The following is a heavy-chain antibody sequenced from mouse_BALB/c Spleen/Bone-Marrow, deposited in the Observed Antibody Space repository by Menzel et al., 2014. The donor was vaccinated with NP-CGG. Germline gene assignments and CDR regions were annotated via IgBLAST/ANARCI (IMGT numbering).Heavy chain of an antibody. Sequence: DVKLQESGPGLVKPSQTVSLPCTVTGISITTGNYRWSWIRQFPGNKLEWIGYIYYSGTITYNPSLTSRTTITRDTSXNQFFLEMNSLTAEDTATYYCARDGNYAMDYWGQGTSVTVSS. CDR3: ARDGNYAMDY. CDR2: IYYSGTI. D-gene: IGHD1-1*02. CDR1: GISITTGNYR. V-gene: IGHV3-5*02. J-gene: IGHJ4*01.